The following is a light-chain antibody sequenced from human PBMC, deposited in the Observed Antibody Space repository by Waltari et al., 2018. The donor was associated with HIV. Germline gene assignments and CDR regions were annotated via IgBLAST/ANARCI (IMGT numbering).Light chain of an antibody. CDR1: HRVSSY. J-gene: IGKJ3*01. Sequence: EIVLTKSPATLSLSPGERATLHCRASHRVSSYLAWYQQKPGQAPRLLIYDASNRATGIPARFSGIGSGTDFTLIISSLEPEDFAVYYCHQRSNWRGFTFGPGTKVDIK. CDR2: DAS. V-gene: IGKV3-11*01. CDR3: HQRSNWRGFT.